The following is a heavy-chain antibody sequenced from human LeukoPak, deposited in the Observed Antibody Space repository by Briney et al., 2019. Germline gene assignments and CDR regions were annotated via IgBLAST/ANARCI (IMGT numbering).Heavy chain of an antibody. Sequence: GGSLRLSCAASGFTFSSYAMHWVRQAPGKGLEWVAVISYDGSNKYYADSVKGRFAISRDNSKNTLYLQMNSLRAEDTAVYYCARDGSGSYYNPTLDYWGQGTLVTVSS. CDR1: GFTFSSYA. J-gene: IGHJ4*02. V-gene: IGHV3-30*09. D-gene: IGHD3-10*01. CDR3: ARDGSGSYYNPTLDY. CDR2: ISYDGSNK.